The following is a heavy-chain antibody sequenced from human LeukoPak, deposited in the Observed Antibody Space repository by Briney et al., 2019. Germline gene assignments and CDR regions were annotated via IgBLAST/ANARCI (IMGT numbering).Heavy chain of an antibody. CDR3: ARRGRAAAIDY. D-gene: IGHD2-2*01. J-gene: IGHJ4*02. CDR1: GFTFSSYG. CDR2: ISYDGSNK. V-gene: IGHV3-30*03. Sequence: GGSLRLSCAASGFTFSSYGMHWVRQAPGKGLEWVAVISYDGSNKYYADSVKGRFTISRDNSKNTLYLQMNSLRAEDTAVYYCARRGRAAAIDYWGQGTLVTVSS.